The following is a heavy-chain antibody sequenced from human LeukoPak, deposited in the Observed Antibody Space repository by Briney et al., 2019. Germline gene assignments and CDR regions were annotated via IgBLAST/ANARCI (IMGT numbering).Heavy chain of an antibody. CDR3: VRDIQRRFDP. D-gene: IGHD2-21*01. V-gene: IGHV1-18*01. Sequence: ASVKVSFKASGYIFTTYGISWVRQAPGQGLEWMGWISTNKGNTNYAQRLQGRVTMTADTSTSTAYMEPRSLRSDDTAIYYCVRDIQRRFDPWGQGTLVTVSS. CDR1: GYIFTTYG. CDR2: ISTNKGNT. J-gene: IGHJ5*02.